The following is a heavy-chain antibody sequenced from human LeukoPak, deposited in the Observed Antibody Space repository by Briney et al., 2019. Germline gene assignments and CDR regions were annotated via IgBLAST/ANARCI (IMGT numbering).Heavy chain of an antibody. D-gene: IGHD2-21*01. J-gene: IGHJ4*02. CDR2: ISYDGNDK. Sequence: GGSLRLSCAASGFNFSSYVMHWVRQAPGKGLEWVAVISYDGNDKYYADSVKGRFTISRDNSKNTLYLQMNSLKSDDTAVYFCAREEAYCGRPSCHLDYWGQGTLVTVSS. CDR1: GFNFSSYV. CDR3: AREEAYCGRPSCHLDY. V-gene: IGHV3-30*03.